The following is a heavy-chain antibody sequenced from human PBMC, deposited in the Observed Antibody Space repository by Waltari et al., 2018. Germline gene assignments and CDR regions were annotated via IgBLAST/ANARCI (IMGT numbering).Heavy chain of an antibody. D-gene: IGHD2-15*01. J-gene: IGHJ4*02. CDR3: ARDRGRGLYLDS. CDR2: IHRSGKT. CDR1: GYFMSDTYW. Sequence: QLQLQQSGPGLVKPSASLSLTRGVSGYFMSDTYWWRWVRQSPGKGLEWVGQIHRSGKTYYNPSLESRVTMSIDTSTNKLSLKLSSATAADTAVYYCARDRGRGLYLDSWGQGTLVTVSP. V-gene: IGHV4-4*02.